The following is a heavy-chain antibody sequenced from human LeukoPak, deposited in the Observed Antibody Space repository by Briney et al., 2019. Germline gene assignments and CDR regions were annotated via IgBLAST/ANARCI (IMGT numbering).Heavy chain of an antibody. J-gene: IGHJ4*02. CDR2: ISRSSSYI. CDR1: GFTFSSYN. CDR3: ARGGSGSDFDY. V-gene: IGHV3-21*01. Sequence: GGSLRLSCAASGFTFSSYNMNWVRQAPGRGLEWVSSISRSSSYIYNADLVKGRFTISRDNAKNSLYLQMNSLRAEDTAVYYCARGGSGSDFDYWGQGTLVTVSS. D-gene: IGHD2-15*01.